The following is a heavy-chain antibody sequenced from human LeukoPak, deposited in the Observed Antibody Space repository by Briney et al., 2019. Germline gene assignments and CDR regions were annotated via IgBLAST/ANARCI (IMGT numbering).Heavy chain of an antibody. V-gene: IGHV3-21*04. J-gene: IGHJ4*02. CDR1: GFTFSSYS. CDR3: AKDLSLLYSSASYFDY. CDR2: ISSSSSYI. D-gene: IGHD6-25*01. Sequence: PGGSLRLSCAASGFTFSSYSMNWVRQAPGKGLEWVSSISSSSSYIYYADSVKGQFTISRDNSKNTLYLQMNSLRAEDTAVYYCAKDLSLLYSSASYFDYWGQGTLVTVSS.